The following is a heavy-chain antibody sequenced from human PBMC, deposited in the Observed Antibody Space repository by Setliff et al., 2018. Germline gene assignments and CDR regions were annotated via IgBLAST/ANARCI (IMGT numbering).Heavy chain of an antibody. J-gene: IGHJ4*02. CDR3: ARDMGQPYYFES. V-gene: IGHV4-39*07. Sequence: KPSETLSLTCAVSGASISSSSHYWGWIRQPPGKGLEWIGSIYYTGSTYYNPSLKSRVTMSVDTSKRQFSLKLGSATAADTAVYYCARDMGQPYYFESWGLGTLVTVSS. D-gene: IGHD1-1*01. CDR1: GASISSSSHY. CDR2: IYYTGST.